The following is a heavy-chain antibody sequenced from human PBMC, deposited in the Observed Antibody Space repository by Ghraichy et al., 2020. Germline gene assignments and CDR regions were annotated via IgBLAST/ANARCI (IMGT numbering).Heavy chain of an antibody. CDR1: GFTFSSYS. J-gene: IGHJ6*02. Sequence: GGSLRLSCAASGFTFSSYSMNWVRQAPGKGLEWVSSISSSSSYIYYADSVKGRFTISRDNAKNSLYLQMNSLRAEDTAVYYCALYPPTVRGMDVWGQGTTVTVSS. D-gene: IGHD4-11*01. CDR2: ISSSSSYI. CDR3: ALYPPTVRGMDV. V-gene: IGHV3-21*01.